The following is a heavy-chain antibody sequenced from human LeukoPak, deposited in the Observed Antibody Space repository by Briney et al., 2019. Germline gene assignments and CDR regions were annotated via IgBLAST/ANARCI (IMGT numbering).Heavy chain of an antibody. CDR3: ARDLRPSGSYCQSDY. CDR2: ISYDGSNK. J-gene: IGHJ4*02. CDR1: GFTFSSYA. Sequence: GGTLRLSCAASGFTFSSYAMHWVRQAPGKGLGWVAVISYDGSNKYYADSVKGRFTISRDNSKNTLYLQMNSLRAEDTAVYYCARDLRPSGSYCQSDYWGQGTLVTVSS. V-gene: IGHV3-30*04. D-gene: IGHD1-26*01.